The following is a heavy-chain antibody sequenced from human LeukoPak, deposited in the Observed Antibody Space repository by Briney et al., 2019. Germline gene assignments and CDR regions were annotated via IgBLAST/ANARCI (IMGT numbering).Heavy chain of an antibody. Sequence: SETLSLTCAVSGYSISSGYYWGWIRQPPGKGLEWIGSIYHSGSTYYNPSLKSRVTISVDTSKNQFSLKLSSVTAADTAVYYCASSGTRFDYWGQGTLVTVSS. CDR1: GYSISSGYY. V-gene: IGHV4-38-2*01. J-gene: IGHJ4*02. CDR3: ASSGTRFDY. D-gene: IGHD6-13*01. CDR2: IYHSGST.